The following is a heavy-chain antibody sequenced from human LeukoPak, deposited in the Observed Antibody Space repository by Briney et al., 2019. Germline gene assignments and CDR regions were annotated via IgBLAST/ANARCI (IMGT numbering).Heavy chain of an antibody. V-gene: IGHV3-11*01. CDR3: ARRRYFIDY. CDR1: GFTLSDYY. CDR2: SSSSGSTI. D-gene: IGHD1-1*01. Sequence: GGSLRLSCAASGFTLSDYYMSWIRQAPGEVLEWVSYSSSSGSTIYYADSVKGRFAISRDNAKNSLYLQMNSLRAEDTAVYYCARRRYFIDYWGQGTLVTVSS. J-gene: IGHJ4*02.